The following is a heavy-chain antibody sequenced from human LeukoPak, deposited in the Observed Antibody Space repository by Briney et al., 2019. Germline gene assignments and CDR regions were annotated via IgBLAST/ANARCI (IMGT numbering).Heavy chain of an antibody. Sequence: ASVKVSCKASGYTFTSYDINWVRQATGQGLEWMGWMNPNSGNTGYAQKFQGRVTITRNTSISTAYMELSSLRSDDTAVYYCARAPGYCSGGSCYFYYFDYWGQGTLVTVSS. D-gene: IGHD2-15*01. CDR2: MNPNSGNT. CDR3: ARAPGYCSGGSCYFYYFDY. V-gene: IGHV1-8*03. J-gene: IGHJ4*02. CDR1: GYTFTSYD.